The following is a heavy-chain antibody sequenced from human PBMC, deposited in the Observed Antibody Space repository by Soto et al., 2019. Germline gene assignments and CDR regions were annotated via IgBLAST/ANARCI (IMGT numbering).Heavy chain of an antibody. J-gene: IGHJ5*02. D-gene: IGHD2-2*01. CDR3: ARDLDPVPAATNWFDP. CDR1: GFTFGSYA. Sequence: GGSLRLSCGASGFTFGSYAVHWVRQAPGKGLEWVAVISYDGSNKYYADSVKGRFTISRDNSKNTLYLQMNSLRAEDTAVYYCARDLDPVPAATNWFDPWGQGTLVTVSS. V-gene: IGHV3-30-3*01. CDR2: ISYDGSNK.